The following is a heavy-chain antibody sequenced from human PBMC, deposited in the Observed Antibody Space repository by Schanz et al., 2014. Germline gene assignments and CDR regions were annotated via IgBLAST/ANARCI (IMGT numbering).Heavy chain of an antibody. V-gene: IGHV3-21*02. CDR3: ARGREVVAKIFDV. J-gene: IGHJ3*01. D-gene: IGHD3-22*01. Sequence: EVQLLESGGGLAQPGGSLRLACAASGFNFHTYAMSWVRQAPGKGLEWVSSISSSGSYIYFPDSVKGRFTISRDNAKNSLYLQMNSLRAEDTGVYYCARGREVVAKIFDVWGQGTMVTVSS. CDR1: GFNFHTYA. CDR2: ISSSGSYI.